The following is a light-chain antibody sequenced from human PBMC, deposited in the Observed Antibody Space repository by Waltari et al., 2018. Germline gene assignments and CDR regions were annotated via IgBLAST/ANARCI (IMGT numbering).Light chain of an antibody. V-gene: IGKV3-11*01. J-gene: IGKJ1*01. CDR2: DAS. Sequence: DIVLTQSPATLSLSPGERATLSCRASQSVSSYLAWYQRKPGQVPRLLIYDASNRATGIPARFSGSGSGTDFTLTISSLEPEGFAVYYCQQRSNWPLTLGQGTKVEIK. CDR1: QSVSSY. CDR3: QQRSNWPLT.